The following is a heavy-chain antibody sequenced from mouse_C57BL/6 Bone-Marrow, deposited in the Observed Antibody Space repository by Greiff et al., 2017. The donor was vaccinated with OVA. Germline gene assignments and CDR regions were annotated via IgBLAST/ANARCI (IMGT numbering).Heavy chain of an antibody. J-gene: IGHJ4*01. CDR2: IWGGGST. Sequence: QVQLQQSGPGLVAPSQSLSISCTASGFSLTSYGVDWVRQPPGKGLEWLGVIWGGGSTTYNSALMSRLSISKDNSTSQVYLKMNSLQTDDTTMYYCAEHDGCTTVVATDYAMDYWGQGTSVTVSS. CDR1: GFSLTSYG. CDR3: AEHDGCTTVVATDYAMDY. V-gene: IGHV2-9*01. D-gene: IGHD1-1*01.